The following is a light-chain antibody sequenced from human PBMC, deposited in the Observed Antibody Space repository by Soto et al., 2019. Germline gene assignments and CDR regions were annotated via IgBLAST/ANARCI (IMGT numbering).Light chain of an antibody. J-gene: IGLJ2*01. V-gene: IGLV1-40*01. CDR1: HSDIGAGYG. CDR3: QSFDSSRIGLL. Sequence: QSVLTQPPSVTGAPGQRVTISCTGSHSDIGAGYGVHWYQQFPHSAPKLLIYDTTNRPSGVPDRFSGSRSGTSASLAITGLQAEDGADYYCQSFDSSRIGLLFGGGTQLTVL. CDR2: DTT.